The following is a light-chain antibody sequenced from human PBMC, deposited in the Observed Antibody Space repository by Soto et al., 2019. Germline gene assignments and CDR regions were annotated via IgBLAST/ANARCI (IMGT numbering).Light chain of an antibody. V-gene: IGLV2-23*03. Sequence: QSALTQPASVSGSPGQSITISCTGTSSDVGSYNLVSWYQQHPGKAPKLMIYEGSKRPSGVSNRFSGSKSGNTASLTISGLQAEDGADYSCCSYAGSSTFIFGGGTKLTVL. CDR3: CSYAGSSTFI. J-gene: IGLJ2*01. CDR1: SSDVGSYNL. CDR2: EGS.